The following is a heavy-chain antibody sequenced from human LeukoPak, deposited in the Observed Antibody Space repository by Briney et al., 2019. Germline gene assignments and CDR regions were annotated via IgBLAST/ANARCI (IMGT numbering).Heavy chain of an antibody. J-gene: IGHJ6*02. CDR3: ASTRITMVRGVIKGSGMDV. V-gene: IGHV1-2*02. D-gene: IGHD3-10*01. Sequence: GASVKVPCKASGYTFTGYYMHWVRQAPGQGLEWMGWINPNSGGTNYAQKFQGRVTMTRDTSISTAYMELSRLRSDDTAVYYCASTRITMVRGVIKGSGMDVWGQGTTVTVSS. CDR1: GYTFTGYY. CDR2: INPNSGGT.